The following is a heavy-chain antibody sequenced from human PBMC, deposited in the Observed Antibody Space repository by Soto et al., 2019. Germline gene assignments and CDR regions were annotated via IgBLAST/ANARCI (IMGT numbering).Heavy chain of an antibody. CDR1: GYTFTNYD. CDR3: ARDYDYGAD. Sequence: ASVKVSCKASGYTFTNYDINWVRQATGQGLEWMGWMNPNTDNTGFAQKFQGRVTITADKSTSTAHMELSSLRSEDTAVYYCARDYDYGADWGQGTLVTVSS. D-gene: IGHD4-17*01. V-gene: IGHV1-8*01. CDR2: MNPNTDNT. J-gene: IGHJ4*02.